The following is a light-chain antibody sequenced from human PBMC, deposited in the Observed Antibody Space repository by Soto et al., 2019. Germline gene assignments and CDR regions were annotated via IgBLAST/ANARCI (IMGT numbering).Light chain of an antibody. CDR3: CSYAGSSTFKV. J-gene: IGLJ2*01. V-gene: IGLV2-23*02. Sequence: QSALTQPASVSGSPGQSITISCTGTNSDVGSYNLVSWYQQHPGKAPKLIIYEVTKRPSGVSSRFSGSKSGNTASLTISGLQAEDEADYYCCSYAGSSTFKVFGGGTQLTVL. CDR1: NSDVGSYNL. CDR2: EVT.